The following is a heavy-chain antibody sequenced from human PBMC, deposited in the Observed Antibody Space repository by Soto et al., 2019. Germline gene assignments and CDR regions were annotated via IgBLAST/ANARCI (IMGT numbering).Heavy chain of an antibody. CDR2: IYYSGST. J-gene: IGHJ6*03. Sequence: SETLSLTCTVSGGSISSSSYYWGWIRQPPGKGLEWIGSIYYSGSTYYNPSLKSRVPISVDTSKNQFSLKLSSVTAADTAVYYCARHGAAARTSYYYYYMDVWGKGTTVTVSS. D-gene: IGHD6-13*01. V-gene: IGHV4-39*01. CDR1: GGSISSSSYY. CDR3: ARHGAAARTSYYYYYMDV.